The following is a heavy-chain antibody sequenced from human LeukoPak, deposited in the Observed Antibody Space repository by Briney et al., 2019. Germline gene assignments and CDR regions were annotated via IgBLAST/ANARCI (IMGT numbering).Heavy chain of an antibody. V-gene: IGHV4-38-2*02. CDR3: ARTYGGNSFGFDY. J-gene: IGHJ4*02. Sequence: PSETLSLTCTVSGYSISSGYYWGWIRQPPGKGLEWIGSIYHSGSTYYNPSLKSRVAISVDTSKNQFSLKLSSVTAADTAVYYCARTYGGNSFGFDYWGQGTLVTVSS. D-gene: IGHD4-23*01. CDR2: IYHSGST. CDR1: GYSISSGYY.